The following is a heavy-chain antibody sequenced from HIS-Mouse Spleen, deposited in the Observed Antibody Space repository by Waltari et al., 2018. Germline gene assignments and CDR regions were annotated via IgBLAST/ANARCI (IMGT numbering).Heavy chain of an antibody. CDR3: ARDVGYFDY. CDR1: GFTFSSYW. J-gene: IGHJ4*02. Sequence: EVQLVESGGGLVQPWGSLRLSCAASGFTFSSYWMSWVRQAPGKGREWVANIKKDGSEKYYVDSVKGRFTISRDNAKNSLYLQMNSLRAEDTAVYYCARDVGYFDYWGQGTLVTVSS. V-gene: IGHV3-7*01. CDR2: IKKDGSEK.